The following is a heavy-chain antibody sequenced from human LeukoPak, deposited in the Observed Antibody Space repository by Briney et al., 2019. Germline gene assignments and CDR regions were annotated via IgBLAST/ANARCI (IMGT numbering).Heavy chain of an antibody. Sequence: GGSLRLSCAASGFTVSSNYMSWVRQAPRKGLEWVSVIYSGGSTYYADSVKGRFTISRDNSKNTLYLQMNSLRAEDTAVYYCARTIVATTHFDYWGQGTLVTVSS. D-gene: IGHD5-12*01. J-gene: IGHJ4*02. CDR1: GFTVSSNY. V-gene: IGHV3-66*01. CDR2: IYSGGST. CDR3: ARTIVATTHFDY.